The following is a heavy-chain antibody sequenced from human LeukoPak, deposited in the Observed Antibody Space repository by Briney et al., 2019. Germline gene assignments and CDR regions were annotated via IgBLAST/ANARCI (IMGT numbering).Heavy chain of an antibody. CDR2: ISSSSSHT. CDR1: GXTFSDYY. CDR3: VRGFQADDY. V-gene: IGHV3-11*05. Sequence: GGSLRLSCAASGXTFSDYYMSWIRQAPGKGPEWVSYISSSSSHTNYADSVKGRFTISRDNAKNSLYLQMNSLRAEDTAVYYCVRGFQADDYWGQGTLVTVSS. J-gene: IGHJ4*02.